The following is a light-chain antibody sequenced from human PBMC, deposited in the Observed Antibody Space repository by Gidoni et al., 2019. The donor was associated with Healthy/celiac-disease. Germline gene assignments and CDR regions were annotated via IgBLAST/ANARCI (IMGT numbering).Light chain of an antibody. Sequence: EIVLTQSPGTLSLSPGERATLSCRASQSVSSTYLAWYQQKPGQAPRLLIYAASSRATGIPDRFSGSGSGTDFTLTISRLEPEDFAVYYCQQYDGSLYTFGQGTKLDIK. CDR2: AAS. J-gene: IGKJ2*01. CDR3: QQYDGSLYT. CDR1: QSVSSTY. V-gene: IGKV3-20*01.